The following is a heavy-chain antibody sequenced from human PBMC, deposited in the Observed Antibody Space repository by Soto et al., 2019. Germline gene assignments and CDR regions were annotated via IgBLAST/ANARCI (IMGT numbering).Heavy chain of an antibody. V-gene: IGHV3-30-3*01. CDR1: GFTFSSYA. Sequence: GGSLRLSCAASGFTFSSYAMHWVRQAPGKGLEWVAVISYDGSNKYYADSVKGRFTISRDNSKNTLYLQMNSLRAEDTAVYYCARGRTTNFYSAPDIWGQGTMVTVSS. J-gene: IGHJ3*02. CDR2: ISYDGSNK. CDR3: ARGRTTNFYSAPDI. D-gene: IGHD5-18*01.